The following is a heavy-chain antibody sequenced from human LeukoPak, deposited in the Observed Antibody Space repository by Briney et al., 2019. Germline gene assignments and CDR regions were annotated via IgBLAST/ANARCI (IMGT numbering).Heavy chain of an antibody. V-gene: IGHV3-73*01. Sequence: RSGGSLRLSCAPSGFTFSGSAMHWVRQASGKGLEWVGRIRSKANSYATAYAASVKGRFTISRDDSKNTAYLQMNSMKTEDTAVYYCTRLGYYYDSSGIKAGWGQGTLVTVSS. J-gene: IGHJ4*02. CDR3: TRLGYYYDSSGIKAG. CDR2: IRSKANSYAT. CDR1: GFTFSGSA. D-gene: IGHD3-22*01.